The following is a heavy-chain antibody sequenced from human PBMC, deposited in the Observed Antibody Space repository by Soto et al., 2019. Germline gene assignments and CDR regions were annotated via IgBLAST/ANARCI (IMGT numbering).Heavy chain of an antibody. V-gene: IGHV6-1*01. Sequence: LSLTCAITGDSVSSNSAGWSWVRQSPSRGLEWLGRTYYRSKWYYGYAVSVRGRITINPDTSKNQYSLQLNSVTPEDTAVYFCARGEQYSGRIFDYWGQGTLVTVSS. CDR2: TYYRSKWYY. D-gene: IGHD1-26*01. CDR1: GDSVSSNSAG. CDR3: ARGEQYSGRIFDY. J-gene: IGHJ4*01.